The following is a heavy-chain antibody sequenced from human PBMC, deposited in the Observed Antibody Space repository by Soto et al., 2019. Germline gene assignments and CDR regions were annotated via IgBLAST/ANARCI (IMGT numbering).Heavy chain of an antibody. J-gene: IGHJ4*02. V-gene: IGHV4-59*08. CDR2: IYYSGST. CDR1: GGSISSYY. CDR3: ARRAYYFDY. Sequence: SETLSLTCTVSGGSISSYYWSWIRQPPGKGLEWIGYIYYSGSTNYNPSLKSRVTISVDTSKNQFSLKLSSVTAADTAVYYCARRAYYFDYWGQGTLVTVSS.